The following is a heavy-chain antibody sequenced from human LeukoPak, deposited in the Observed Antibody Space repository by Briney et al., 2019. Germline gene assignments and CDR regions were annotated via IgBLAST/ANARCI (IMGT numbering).Heavy chain of an antibody. Sequence: GESLMISCNGSGYXFSSYWITWVRQMPGKRLEWMGKICPSDSKTAYSPSFQGHVTISADKSVNTAYLQWSSLTASDTAMFYCARHAWGGSGWYYFDLWGQGTLVTVSS. CDR2: ICPSDSKT. D-gene: IGHD6-19*01. CDR3: ARHAWGGSGWYYFDL. J-gene: IGHJ4*02. CDR1: GYXFSSYW. V-gene: IGHV5-10-1*01.